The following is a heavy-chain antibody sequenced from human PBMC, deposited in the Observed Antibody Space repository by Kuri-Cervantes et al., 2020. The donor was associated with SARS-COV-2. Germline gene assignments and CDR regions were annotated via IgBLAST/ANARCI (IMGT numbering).Heavy chain of an antibody. D-gene: IGHD6-13*01. CDR2: IFHTGNT. J-gene: IGHJ4*02. CDR1: DYSISSAYY. V-gene: IGHV4-38-2*01. CDR3: VRPRYSSSWYTDY. Sequence: SETLSLTCVVSDYSISSAYYWGWIRQPPGKGLEWIGNIFHTGNTYYNPSLKSRVTISGDTSKNQFSLKLSSVTAADTAVYYCVRPRYSSSWYTDYWGQGTLVTVSS.